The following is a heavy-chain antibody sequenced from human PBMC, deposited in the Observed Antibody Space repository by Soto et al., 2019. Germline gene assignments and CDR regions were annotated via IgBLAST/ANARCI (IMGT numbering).Heavy chain of an antibody. CDR3: VRAPAAGTGGYGMDV. V-gene: IGHV1-69*13. CDR1: GGTFSSYA. J-gene: IGHJ6*02. D-gene: IGHD6-13*01. CDR2: IIPIFGTA. Sequence: SVKVSCKASGGTFSSYAISWVRQAPGQGLEWMGGIIPIFGTANYAQKFQGRVTITADESTSTAYMELSSLRSEDTAVYYCVRAPAAGTGGYGMDVWGQGTTVTVSS.